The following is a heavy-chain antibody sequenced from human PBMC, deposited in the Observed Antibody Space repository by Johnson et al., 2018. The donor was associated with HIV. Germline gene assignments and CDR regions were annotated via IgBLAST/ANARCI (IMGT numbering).Heavy chain of an antibody. Sequence: VQMVESGGGLVKPGGSLRLSCAASGFAFSDYYMAWIRQAPGKGLEWVSFISSGSHSKYFADSVKGRFTISRDNSKNSLYLQMNSLRAEDTAVYYCARQLGSDAFDIWGQGTMVTVSS. J-gene: IGHJ3*02. CDR2: ISSGSHSK. CDR1: GFAFSDYY. D-gene: IGHD7-27*01. V-gene: IGHV3-11*06. CDR3: ARQLGSDAFDI.